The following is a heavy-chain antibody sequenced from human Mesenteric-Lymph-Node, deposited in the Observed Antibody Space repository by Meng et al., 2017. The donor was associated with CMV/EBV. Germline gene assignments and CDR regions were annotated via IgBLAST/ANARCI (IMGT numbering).Heavy chain of an antibody. Sequence: GESLKISCAASGFTFSDYPMTWVRQAPGKGLEWVSAVSGGGESTYNADSVKGRFTISRDNAKNSLYLQMNSLRAEDTALYYCAKGAYDSSGYYPPFDYWGQGTLVTVSS. CDR1: GFTFSDYP. CDR3: AKGAYDSSGYYPPFDY. V-gene: IGHV3-23*01. J-gene: IGHJ4*02. CDR2: VSGGGEST. D-gene: IGHD3-22*01.